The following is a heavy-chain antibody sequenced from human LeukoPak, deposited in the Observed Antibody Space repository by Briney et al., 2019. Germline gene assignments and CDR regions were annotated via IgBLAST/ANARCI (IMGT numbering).Heavy chain of an antibody. CDR2: VYYSASI. V-gene: IGHV4-61*01. J-gene: IGHJ6*02. Sequence: KPSETLSLTCTVSGGSVSSGSYCWSWIRQPPGKGLEWIGCVYYSASINYNPSLKSRVTISVDTSKNQFSLKLSSVTAADTAVYYFARAGTTGTDYGMVVGVQGTTVTVSS. D-gene: IGHD1-14*01. CDR3: ARAGTTGTDYGMVV. CDR1: GGSVSSGSYC.